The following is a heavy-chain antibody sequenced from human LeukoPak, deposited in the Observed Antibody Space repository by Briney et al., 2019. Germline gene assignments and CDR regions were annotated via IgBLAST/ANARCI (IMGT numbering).Heavy chain of an antibody. Sequence: GGSLGLSGQAPGLPFSSYWMHWVGQVPGKGLVWVSFIKSDERTTAYADSVKGRFSISRDNAKNTLDLQMNNLRAEDTALYFCATGIISGYEHWGLGTLVTVSS. D-gene: IGHD5-12*01. J-gene: IGHJ4*02. V-gene: IGHV3-74*01. CDR2: IKSDERTT. CDR1: GLPFSSYW. CDR3: ATGIISGYEH.